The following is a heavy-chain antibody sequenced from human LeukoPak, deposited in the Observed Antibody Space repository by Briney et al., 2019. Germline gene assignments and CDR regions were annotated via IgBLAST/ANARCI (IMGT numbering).Heavy chain of an antibody. CDR2: INPRGGST. CDR1: GYTFTTYY. J-gene: IGHJ4*02. Sequence: ASVKVSCKASGYTFTTYYMHWVRQAPGQGLEWVGIINPRGGSTTYAQKFQGRVTMTTDTSTNTAYMELRSLRSDDTAVYYCARGYGGAAAVINFDYWGQGTLVTVSS. CDR3: ARGYGGAAAVINFDY. V-gene: IGHV1-46*01. D-gene: IGHD6-13*01.